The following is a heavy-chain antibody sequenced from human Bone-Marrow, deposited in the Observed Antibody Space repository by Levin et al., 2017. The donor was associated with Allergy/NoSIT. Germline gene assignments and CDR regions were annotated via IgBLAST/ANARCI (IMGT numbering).Heavy chain of an antibody. CDR3: ARGTSDYYFNYRLDV. J-gene: IGHJ6*02. V-gene: IGHV3-9*01. D-gene: IGHD1-1*01. CDR1: GFTFDEYV. CDR2: IDWNSGRV. Sequence: SLKISCAASGFTFDEYVMHWVRQGPGNGLEWVSGIDWNSGRVGYVDSVKGRFTISRDNAKNSLYLQMDSLRGEDTALYYCARGTSDYYFNYRLDVWGQGTTVFVSS.